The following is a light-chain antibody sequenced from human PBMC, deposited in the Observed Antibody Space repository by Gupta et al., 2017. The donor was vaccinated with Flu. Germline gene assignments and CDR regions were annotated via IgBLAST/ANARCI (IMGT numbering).Light chain of an antibody. CDR1: SSNIGSNF. CDR3: AAWDDSLSGLVV. CDR2: RNN. J-gene: IGLJ2*01. Sequence: SSNIGSNFVYWYQQVPGTAPKLLIFRNNQRPSGVPDRFSGSKSGTSASLAISGLRSEDEADYYCAAWDDSLSGLVVFGGATKLTVL. V-gene: IGLV1-47*01.